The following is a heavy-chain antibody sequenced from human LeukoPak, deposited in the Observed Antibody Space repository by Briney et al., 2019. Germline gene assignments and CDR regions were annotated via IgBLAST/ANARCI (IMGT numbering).Heavy chain of an antibody. CDR2: INSDGSST. Sequence: GGSPRLSCAASGFTFSSYWMHWIRQAPGKGLVWVSRINSDGSSTSYADSVKGRFTISRDNAKNTLYLQMNSLRAEDTAVYYCARAMYSGSYSPGWGQGTLVTVSS. V-gene: IGHV3-74*01. CDR1: GFTFSSYW. D-gene: IGHD1-26*01. CDR3: ARAMYSGSYSPG. J-gene: IGHJ4*02.